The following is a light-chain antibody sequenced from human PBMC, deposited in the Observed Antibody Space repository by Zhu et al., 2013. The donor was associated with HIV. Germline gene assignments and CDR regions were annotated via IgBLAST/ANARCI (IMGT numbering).Light chain of an antibody. V-gene: IGKV3-15*01. CDR3: QQYDNWPPLT. CDR2: GAS. J-gene: IGKJ4*01. CDR1: QSVSSN. Sequence: EVVMTQSPVTLSVSPGERATLSCRASQSVSSNLAWYQQKPGQAPRLLIYGASTRATGIPARFSSSGSGTEFTLTISSLQSEDFAIYYCQQYDNWPPLTFGGGTKVEIK.